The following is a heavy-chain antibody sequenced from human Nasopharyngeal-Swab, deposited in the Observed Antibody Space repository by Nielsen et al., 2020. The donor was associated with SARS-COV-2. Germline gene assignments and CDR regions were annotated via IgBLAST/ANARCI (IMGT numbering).Heavy chain of an antibody. Sequence: ESLKISCSVSGGSLSNYFWSWIRQPPGEGLEWIGYIHSSGKTNLNPSLKSRLPMSVDTSNNQFSLNLSSVTAADTAVYYCARGDTGYTLPYYYYYHYMDVWGKGTTVTVSS. CDR3: ARGDTGYTLPYYYYYHYMDV. J-gene: IGHJ6*03. V-gene: IGHV4-59*01. CDR2: IHSSGKT. CDR1: GGSLSNYF. D-gene: IGHD5-12*01.